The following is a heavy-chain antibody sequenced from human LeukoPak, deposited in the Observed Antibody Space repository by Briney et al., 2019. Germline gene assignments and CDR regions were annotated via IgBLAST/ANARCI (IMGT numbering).Heavy chain of an antibody. CDR3: ATNGVWAFDI. V-gene: IGHV3-7*02. D-gene: IGHD2-8*01. J-gene: IGHJ3*02. CDR1: GFNFGSYW. CDR2: IKEDGSKK. Sequence: GRSLRLSCVASGFNFGSYWMGWVRQAPGRGLEWVAQIKEDGSKKEYVESVKGRFTISRDNAKNSLFLQMISLRDDDTAEYYCATNGVWAFDIWGQGTMVTVSS.